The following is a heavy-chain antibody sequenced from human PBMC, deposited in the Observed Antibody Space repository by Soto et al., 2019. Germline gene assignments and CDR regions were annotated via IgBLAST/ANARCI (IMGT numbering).Heavy chain of an antibody. J-gene: IGHJ6*02. CDR2: IPYDGSNK. V-gene: IGHV3-30-3*01. Sequence: GGSLRLSCAASGFTFSSYAMHWVRQAPGKGLEWVAVIPYDGSNKYYADSVKGRFTISRDNSKNTLYLQMNSLRAEDTAVYYCARERVLSEVPAARPFYYYYGMDVWGQGTTVTVSS. D-gene: IGHD2-2*01. CDR3: ARERVLSEVPAARPFYYYYGMDV. CDR1: GFTFSSYA.